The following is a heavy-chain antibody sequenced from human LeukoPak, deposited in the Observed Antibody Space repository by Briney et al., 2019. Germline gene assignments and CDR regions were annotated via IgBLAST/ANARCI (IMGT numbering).Heavy chain of an antibody. CDR2: IYPGDSDT. CDR1: GYTFTNFW. J-gene: IGHJ4*02. Sequence: HGESLKISCKGSGYTFTNFWIAWVRQMPGKGLEWMGSIYPGDSDTRYRPSFQGLVTISADKSIPTAYLQWSSLKASDTAVYFCARLADTTYWGQGTLVTVSS. V-gene: IGHV5-51*01. CDR3: ARLADTTY. D-gene: IGHD1-26*01.